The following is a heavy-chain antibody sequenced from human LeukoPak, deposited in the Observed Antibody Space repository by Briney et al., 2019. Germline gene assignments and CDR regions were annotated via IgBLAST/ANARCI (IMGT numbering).Heavy chain of an antibody. CDR3: AREVVVVVAATRENWFDP. CDR1: GVTLSTYA. Sequence: GGSLGLSCTASGVTLSTYAMSWARQAPGKGLEWVSGISSSGSGGNTYYADSVKGRFTISRDNAKNSLYLQMNSLRAEDTAVYYCAREVVVVVAATRENWFDPWGQGTLVTVSS. V-gene: IGHV3-21*01. CDR2: ISSSGSGGNT. J-gene: IGHJ5*02. D-gene: IGHD2-15*01.